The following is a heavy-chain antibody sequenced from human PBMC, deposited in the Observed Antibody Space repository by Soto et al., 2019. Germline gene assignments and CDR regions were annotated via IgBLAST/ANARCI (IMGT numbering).Heavy chain of an antibody. J-gene: IGHJ4*02. V-gene: IGHV3-33*06. CDR1: GFTFSSYG. CDR2: IWYDGSKK. D-gene: IGHD2-21*01. Sequence: QVQLVESGGGVVQPGRSLRLSCAASGFTFSSYGIHWVRQAPGKGLEWVARIWYDGSKKDYADSVKGRFTISRDNSKNTLYLEMNSLRAEDTALYYCAKDLWGPDYWGQGTLVTVSA. CDR3: AKDLWGPDY.